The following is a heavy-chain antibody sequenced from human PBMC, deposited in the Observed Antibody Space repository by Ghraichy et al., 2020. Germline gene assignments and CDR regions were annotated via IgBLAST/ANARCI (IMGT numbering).Heavy chain of an antibody. Sequence: SETLSLTCAGQGGSFSAYAWSWIRQPPGRGLEWMGEINHSGRTDNDPSLMGRVTISADTSKRHLSLTLTSVTAADTAVYYCARGPRNQGYSYYHMNDWGKGITVTVSS. J-gene: IGHJ6*04. CDR2: INHSGRT. V-gene: IGHV4-34*01. D-gene: IGHD1-14*01. CDR1: GGSFSAYA. CDR3: ARGPRNQGYSYYHMND.